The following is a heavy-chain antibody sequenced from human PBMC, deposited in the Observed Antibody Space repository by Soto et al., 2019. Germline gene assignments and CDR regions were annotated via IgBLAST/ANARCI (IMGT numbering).Heavy chain of an antibody. CDR1: GFTLSGST. V-gene: IGHV3-73*01. CDR2: IRSKANNYAT. D-gene: IGHD4-4*01. CDR3: TRHGPETVNYFDY. Sequence: WGSLRLSCAASGFTLSGSTMEWVRQASGKGLEWVGRIRSKANNYATTYIESVKGRFTISRDDSKNTAYLQMNSLKTEDTAIYYCTRHGPETVNYFDYWGQGTLVTVSS. J-gene: IGHJ4*02.